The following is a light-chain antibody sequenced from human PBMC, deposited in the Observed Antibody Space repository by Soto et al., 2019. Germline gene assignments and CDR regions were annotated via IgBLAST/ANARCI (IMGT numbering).Light chain of an antibody. CDR3: QHYGSPFT. J-gene: IGKJ3*01. Sequence: EVVLTQSPGTLSLSPGERATLSCRASQSINNHFLAWYQQKRGQAPRLLIYGTSNRATGIPDRFSGSGSGTDFTLAISMLEPEDFAVYYCQHYGSPFTFGPGTKVDIK. CDR1: QSINNHF. V-gene: IGKV3-20*01. CDR2: GTS.